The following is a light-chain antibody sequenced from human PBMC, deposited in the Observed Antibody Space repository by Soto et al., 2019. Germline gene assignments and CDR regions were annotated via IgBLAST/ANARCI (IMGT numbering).Light chain of an antibody. CDR3: QQYGSSSWT. CDR2: GAS. J-gene: IGKJ1*01. CDR1: QSVSSSY. Sequence: EIVLTQSPGTLSLSPGERATLSCRASQSVSSSYLAWYQQKPGQAPRLLIYGASTRATGFPARFSGSGSGTEFTLTISRLEPEDFAVYYCQQYGSSSWTFGQGTKVDIK. V-gene: IGKV3-20*01.